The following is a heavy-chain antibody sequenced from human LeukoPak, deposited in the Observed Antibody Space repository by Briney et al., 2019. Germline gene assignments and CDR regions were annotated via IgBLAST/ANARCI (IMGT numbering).Heavy chain of an antibody. CDR3: ARALAAAGTFPHY. J-gene: IGHJ4*02. D-gene: IGHD6-13*01. Sequence: GGSLRLSCAASGFTFSSYSMNWVRQAPGKGLEWVSSISSSSSYIYYVDSVKGRFTISRDNAKNSLYLQMNSLRAEDTAVYYCARALAAAGTFPHYWGQGTLVTVSS. CDR1: GFTFSSYS. V-gene: IGHV3-21*01. CDR2: ISSSSSYI.